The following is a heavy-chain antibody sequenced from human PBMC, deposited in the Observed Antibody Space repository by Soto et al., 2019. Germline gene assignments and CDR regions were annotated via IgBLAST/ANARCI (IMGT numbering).Heavy chain of an antibody. CDR3: ARYWHSYSLNYYRGMDV. CDR2: IYPVDSDT. CDR1: GYNFATDW. Sequence: GESLKISCKCSGYNFATDWIGWVRQMPGKGLEWMGIIYPVDSDTRYSPSFQGQVTISADKSISTAYLQWSSLKASDTAMYYCARYWHSYSLNYYRGMDVWGQGTTVTVS. J-gene: IGHJ6*02. D-gene: IGHD5-18*01. V-gene: IGHV5-51*01.